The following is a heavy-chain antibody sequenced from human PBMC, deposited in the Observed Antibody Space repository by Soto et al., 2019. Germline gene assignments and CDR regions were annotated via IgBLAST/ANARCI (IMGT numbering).Heavy chain of an antibody. D-gene: IGHD4-17*01. CDR2: IIPILGIA. V-gene: IGHV1-69*02. CDR3: ARVSHDDSRHDAFDI. CDR1: GGTFSSYT. J-gene: IGHJ3*02. Sequence: QVQLVQSGAEVKKPGSSVKVSCKASGGTFSSYTISWVRQAPGQGLEWMGRIIPILGIANYAQKFQGRVTITADKSTSTAYMELSSLRSEDTAVYYCARVSHDDSRHDAFDIWGQGTMVTVSS.